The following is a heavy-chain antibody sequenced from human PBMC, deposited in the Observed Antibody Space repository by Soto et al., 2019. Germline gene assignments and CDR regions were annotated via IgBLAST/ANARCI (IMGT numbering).Heavy chain of an antibody. J-gene: IGHJ3*02. CDR3: ARRMRNSSGYYRPNAFDI. CDR2: IYPGDSDT. CDR1: GYSFTSYW. V-gene: IGHV5-51*01. D-gene: IGHD3-22*01. Sequence: GESLKISCKGSGYSFTSYWIGWVRQMPGKGLEWMGIIYPGDSDTRYSPSFQGQVTISADKSISTAYLQWSSLKASDTAMYYCARRMRNSSGYYRPNAFDIWGQGTMVTVSS.